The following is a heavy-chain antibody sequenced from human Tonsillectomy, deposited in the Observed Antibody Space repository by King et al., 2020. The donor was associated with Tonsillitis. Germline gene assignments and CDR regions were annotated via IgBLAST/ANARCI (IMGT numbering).Heavy chain of an antibody. Sequence: VQLQESGPGLVKPSETLSLTCTVSGGSISSYYWSWIRQPAGKGLEWIGLIYTSGSTNYNPSLKSRVTMSVDTSKNQFSLKLSTVTAADTAVYYCARDVFIGFGELSWFDYWGQGTLVTVSS. CDR1: GGSISSYY. J-gene: IGHJ4*02. D-gene: IGHD3-10*01. V-gene: IGHV4-4*07. CDR3: ARDVFIGFGELSWFDY. CDR2: IYTSGST.